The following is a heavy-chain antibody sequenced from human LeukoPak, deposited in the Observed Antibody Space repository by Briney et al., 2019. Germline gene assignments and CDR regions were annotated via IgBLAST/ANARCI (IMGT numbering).Heavy chain of an antibody. CDR3: ARVIHSSSWPFDY. D-gene: IGHD6-13*01. CDR1: GYTFSSYY. Sequence: ASVKVSCKASGYTFSSYYMHWVRQAPGQGLEWMGIINPSGGSTSYAQKFQGRVTMTRDTSISTAYMELSRLRSDDTAVYYCARVIHSSSWPFDYWGQGTLVTVSS. CDR2: INPSGGST. V-gene: IGHV1-46*01. J-gene: IGHJ4*02.